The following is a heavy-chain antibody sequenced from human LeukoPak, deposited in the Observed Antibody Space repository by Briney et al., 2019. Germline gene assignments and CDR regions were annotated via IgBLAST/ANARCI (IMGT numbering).Heavy chain of an antibody. Sequence: GGSLRLSCAASGFTLSSYSMNWVRQAPGKGLEWVSSISSSSSYIYYADSVKGRFTISRDNTNKLLYLQMNSLRAEDTAIYYCARKAAGWGVLDHWGQGILVTVSS. CDR3: ARKAAGWGVLDH. CDR1: GFTLSSYS. CDR2: ISSSSSYI. V-gene: IGHV3-21*04. J-gene: IGHJ4*02. D-gene: IGHD3-10*01.